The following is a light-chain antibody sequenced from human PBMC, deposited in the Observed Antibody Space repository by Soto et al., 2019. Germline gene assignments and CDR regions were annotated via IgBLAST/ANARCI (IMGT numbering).Light chain of an antibody. Sequence: QPVLTQSSSASASLGSSVKHTCTLSSGHSDYIIAWHQQQPGQAPRYLMNLEGSGNYNRGSGVPDRYPGASSGADRYPPITHHPPPSAVVTVCDTGDSYSHVFGTGTKVTV. CDR1: SGHSDYI. CDR2: LEGSGNY. J-gene: IGLJ1*01. V-gene: IGLV4-60*03. CDR3: DTGDSYSHV.